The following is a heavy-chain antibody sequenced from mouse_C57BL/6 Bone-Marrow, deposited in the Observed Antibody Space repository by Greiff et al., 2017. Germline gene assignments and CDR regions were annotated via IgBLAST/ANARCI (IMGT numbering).Heavy chain of an antibody. CDR1: GFTFSSYT. CDR3: ARGDYGDYYAMDY. D-gene: IGHD1-1*01. Sequence: EVQRVESGGGLVKPGGSLKLSCAASGFTFSSYTMSWVRQTPEKRLEWVATISGGGGNTYYPDSVKGRFTISRDNAKNTLYLQMSSLRSEDTALYYCARGDYGDYYAMDYWGQGTSVTVSS. CDR2: ISGGGGNT. J-gene: IGHJ4*01. V-gene: IGHV5-9*01.